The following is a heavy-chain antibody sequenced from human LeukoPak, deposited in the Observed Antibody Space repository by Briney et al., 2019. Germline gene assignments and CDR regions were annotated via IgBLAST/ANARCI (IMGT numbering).Heavy chain of an antibody. D-gene: IGHD6-19*01. V-gene: IGHV1-18*01. Sequence: GASAKVSCKASGYTFTSYGISWVRQAPGQGLEWMGWISAYNGNTNYAQKLQGRVTMTTDTSTSTAYMEPRGLRSDDTAVYYCAREHAGWYSLDYWGQGTLVTVSS. CDR2: ISAYNGNT. CDR3: AREHAGWYSLDY. CDR1: GYTFTSYG. J-gene: IGHJ4*02.